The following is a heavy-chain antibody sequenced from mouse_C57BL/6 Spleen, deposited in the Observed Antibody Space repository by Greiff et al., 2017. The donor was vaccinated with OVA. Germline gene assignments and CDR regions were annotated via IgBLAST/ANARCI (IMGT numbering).Heavy chain of an antibody. Sequence: QVQLQQSGAELVRPGASVKMSCKASGYTFTSYNMHWVKQTPRQGLEWIGAIYPGNGDTSYNQKFKGKATLTVDKSSSTAYMQLSSLTSEDSAVYFCARSAYGYDGGSYFDYWGQGTTLTVSS. CDR3: ARSAYGYDGGSYFDY. V-gene: IGHV1-12*01. D-gene: IGHD2-2*01. J-gene: IGHJ2*01. CDR2: IYPGNGDT. CDR1: GYTFTSYN.